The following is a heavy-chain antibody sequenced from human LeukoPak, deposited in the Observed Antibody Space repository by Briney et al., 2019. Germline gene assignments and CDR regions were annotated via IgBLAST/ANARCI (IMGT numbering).Heavy chain of an antibody. CDR1: RGSISSGGYS. CDR2: IYQRGST. CDR3: ARDDRRADAFDI. J-gene: IGHJ3*02. Sequence: PSETLSLTCAVSRGSISSGGYSWRWIRQPPGKGLEGIGYIYQRGSTYYTPSLKSRVTISVDRSKNQFSLKPSSVTAADTAVYYCARDDRRADAFDIWGQGAMVTVSS. V-gene: IGHV4-30-2*01.